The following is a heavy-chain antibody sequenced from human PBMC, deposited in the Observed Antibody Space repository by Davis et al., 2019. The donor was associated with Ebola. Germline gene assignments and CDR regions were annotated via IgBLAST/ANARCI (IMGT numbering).Heavy chain of an antibody. CDR1: GDSVSSGG. Sequence: HSQTLSLTCAISGDSVSSGGWNWIRQSPSRGLEWLGRTYYNSKWYNDYAVSVKSRITINPDTSKNQFPLQLSSVTAEDTGLYYCARGWFRGSMDVWGEGTTVTVSS. CDR2: TYYNSKWYN. J-gene: IGHJ6*04. CDR3: ARGWFRGSMDV. V-gene: IGHV6-1*01. D-gene: IGHD3-10*01.